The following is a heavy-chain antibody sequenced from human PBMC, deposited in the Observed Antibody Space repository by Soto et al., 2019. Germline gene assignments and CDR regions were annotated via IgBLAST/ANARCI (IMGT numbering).Heavy chain of an antibody. D-gene: IGHD2-15*01. J-gene: IGHJ4*02. V-gene: IGHV3-23*01. Sequence: SLRLSCAASGFTFSSYAMSWVRQAPGKGLEWVSAISGSGGSTYYADSVKGRFTISRDNSKNTLYLQMNSLRAEDTAVYYCAKSPRRYCSGGSCYLDYWGQGTLVTVSS. CDR2: ISGSGGST. CDR1: GFTFSSYA. CDR3: AKSPRRYCSGGSCYLDY.